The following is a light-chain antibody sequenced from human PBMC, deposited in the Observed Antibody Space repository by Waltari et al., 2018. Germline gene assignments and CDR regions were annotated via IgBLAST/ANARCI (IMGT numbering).Light chain of an antibody. Sequence: IRMTQSPSSFSASTGDRVTITCRASQGISSYLAWYQQKPGKAPKLLIYAASTLQSGVPSRFSGSGAGTDFTLTISCLQSEDFATYYCQQYYSYPRTFGQGTKVEIK. CDR2: AAS. V-gene: IGKV1-8*01. J-gene: IGKJ1*01. CDR3: QQYYSYPRT. CDR1: QGISSY.